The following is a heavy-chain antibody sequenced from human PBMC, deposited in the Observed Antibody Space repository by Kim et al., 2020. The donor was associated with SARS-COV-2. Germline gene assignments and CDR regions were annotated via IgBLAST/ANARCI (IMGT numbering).Heavy chain of an antibody. V-gene: IGHV3-23*01. D-gene: IGHD3-3*01. CDR1: RFAFSIAA. Sequence: GGSLRLSCAAARFAFSIAAMSWVRQAPGKGLEWVSAISGSGGSTYYADSVKGRFTISRDNSKNTLYLQMNSLRVEDTAVYYCAKRRSGFPYDAFDIWGQGTMVTVSS. CDR3: AKRRSGFPYDAFDI. J-gene: IGHJ3*02. CDR2: ISGSGGST.